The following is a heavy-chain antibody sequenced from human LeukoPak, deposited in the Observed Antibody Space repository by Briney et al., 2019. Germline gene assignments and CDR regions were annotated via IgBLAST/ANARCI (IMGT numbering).Heavy chain of an antibody. CDR3: ARRPFCSGGSCHFVY. CDR1: GYSFTTYW. V-gene: IGHV5-51*01. Sequence: GESLKISCKGSGYSFTTYWIGWVRQMPGKGLEWMGIIYPGDSDTRYSPSFQGQVTISADKSISTAYLQWSSLKASDSALYYCARRPFCSGGSCHFVYWGQGTLVTVSS. J-gene: IGHJ4*02. CDR2: IYPGDSDT. D-gene: IGHD2-15*01.